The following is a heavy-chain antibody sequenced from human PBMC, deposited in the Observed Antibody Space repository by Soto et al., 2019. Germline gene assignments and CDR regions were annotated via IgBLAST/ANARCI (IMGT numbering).Heavy chain of an antibody. CDR3: ARSYDFWSGYRYYFDY. CDR2: IYYSGST. Sequence: ASETLSLTCTVSGGSLSSYYWSWIRQPPGKGLEWIGYIYYSGSTNYNPSLKSRVTISVDTSKNQFSLKLSSVTAADTAVYYCARSYDFWSGYRYYFDYWAQGTLVNGSS. V-gene: IGHV4-59*01. CDR1: GGSLSSYY. D-gene: IGHD3-3*01. J-gene: IGHJ4*02.